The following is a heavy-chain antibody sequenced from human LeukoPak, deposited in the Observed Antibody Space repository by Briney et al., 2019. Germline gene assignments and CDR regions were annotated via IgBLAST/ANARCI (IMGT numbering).Heavy chain of an antibody. J-gene: IGHJ4*02. Sequence: ASVKVSCKASGYTFTSYDINWVRQATGQGLEWMGWMNPNSGNTGYAQKFQGRVTMTRNTSISTAYMELSSLRSEDTAVYYCARGAYSGYDMPWYFDYWGQGTLVTVSS. D-gene: IGHD5-12*01. CDR3: ARGAYSGYDMPWYFDY. V-gene: IGHV1-8*01. CDR1: GYTFTSYD. CDR2: MNPNSGNT.